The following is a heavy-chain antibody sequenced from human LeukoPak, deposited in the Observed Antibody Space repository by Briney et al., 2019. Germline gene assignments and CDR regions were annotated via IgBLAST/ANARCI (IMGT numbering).Heavy chain of an antibody. Sequence: SETLSLTCAVYGGSFSGYYWSWIRQPPGKGLEWIGEINHSGSTNYNLSLKSRVTISVDTSKNQFSLKLSSVTAADTAVYYCARRAPYYGSGSYYSLSTPFDYWGQGTLVTVSS. CDR1: GGSFSGYY. V-gene: IGHV4-34*01. D-gene: IGHD3-10*01. CDR3: ARRAPYYGSGSYYSLSTPFDY. J-gene: IGHJ4*02. CDR2: INHSGST.